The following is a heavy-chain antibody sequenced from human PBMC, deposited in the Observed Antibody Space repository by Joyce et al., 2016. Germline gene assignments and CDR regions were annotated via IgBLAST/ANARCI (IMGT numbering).Heavy chain of an antibody. CDR1: RYTFTAYF. Sequence: QVQLVQSGAEMKKPGASVKVSCKASRYTFTAYFIHWVRQAPGQGIELMGRINPNTGGTNYAQKFQGRVTMTRDTSISTAYMELSRVKSDDTAVYYCARGQAAIAARANWFDPWGQGTLVTVSS. J-gene: IGHJ5*02. CDR2: INPNTGGT. V-gene: IGHV1-2*06. CDR3: ARGQAAIAARANWFDP. D-gene: IGHD6-6*01.